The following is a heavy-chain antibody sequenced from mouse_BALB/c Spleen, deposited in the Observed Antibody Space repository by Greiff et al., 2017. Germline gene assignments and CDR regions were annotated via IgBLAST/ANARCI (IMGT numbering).Heavy chain of an antibody. CDR3: ARSGGNPYYFDY. V-gene: IGHV3-2*02. CDR1: GYSITSDYA. CDR2: ISYSGST. D-gene: IGHD2-1*01. J-gene: IGHJ2*01. Sequence: EVQGVESGPGLVKPSQSLSLTCTVTGYSITSDYAWNWIRQFPGNKLEWMGYISYSGSTSYNPSLKSRISITRDTSKNQFFLQLNSVTTEDTATYYCARSGGNPYYFDYWGQGTTLTVSS.